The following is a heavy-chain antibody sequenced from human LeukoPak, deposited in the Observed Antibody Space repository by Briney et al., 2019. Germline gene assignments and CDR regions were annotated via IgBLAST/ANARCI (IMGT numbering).Heavy chain of an antibody. CDR3: TKGDITMIPD. CDR2: IYSGGTT. J-gene: IGHJ4*02. Sequence: GGSLRLSCAASGFTVSNNYMSWVRQAPGKGLEWVSIIYSGGTTYYADSVKGRFTISRDNSKNTLFLQMNSLRAEDTAVYYCTKGDITMIPDWGQETLVTVSS. V-gene: IGHV3-53*01. CDR1: GFTVSNNY. D-gene: IGHD3-22*01.